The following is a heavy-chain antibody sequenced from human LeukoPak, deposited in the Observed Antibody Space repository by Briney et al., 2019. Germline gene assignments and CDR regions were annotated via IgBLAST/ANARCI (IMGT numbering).Heavy chain of an antibody. CDR2: IYYSGST. CDR1: GGSISSSSYY. Sequence: SQTLSLTCTVSGGSISSSSYYWGWIRQPPGKGLEWIGSIYYSGSTYYNPSLKSRVTISVDTSKNQFSLKLSSVTAADTAVYYCARHGSSWYYFDYWGQGTLVTVSS. J-gene: IGHJ4*02. CDR3: ARHGSSWYYFDY. V-gene: IGHV4-39*01. D-gene: IGHD6-13*01.